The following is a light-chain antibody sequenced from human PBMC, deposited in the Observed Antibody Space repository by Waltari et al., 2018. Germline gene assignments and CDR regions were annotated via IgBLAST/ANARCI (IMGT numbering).Light chain of an antibody. V-gene: IGLV3-1*01. CDR1: KLEDRY. Sequence: SYELTQPPSLSVSPGQTASIPCSGDKLEDRYVCWYQQKPGQSPVLVLHQDSKRPSGSPERFSGFNAGNTATLTISETQAMDEADYYCQAWDRNTYVVFGGGTKLTVL. J-gene: IGLJ2*01. CDR3: QAWDRNTYVV. CDR2: QDS.